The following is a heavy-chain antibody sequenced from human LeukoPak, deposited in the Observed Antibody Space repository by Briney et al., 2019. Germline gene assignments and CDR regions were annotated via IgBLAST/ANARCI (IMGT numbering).Heavy chain of an antibody. Sequence: RGSLLLSCAVSGFTLSNNYMSWVRQAPGEGLEWGSVIYSGGSTYYTDSVTGRFTISRHNSKNTLSLQMHSLRAEDTAVYYCARGGHSASYPFDYWGQGTLVTVSS. CDR2: IYSGGST. D-gene: IGHD1-26*01. CDR3: ARGGHSASYPFDY. J-gene: IGHJ4*02. CDR1: GFTLSNNY. V-gene: IGHV3-53*01.